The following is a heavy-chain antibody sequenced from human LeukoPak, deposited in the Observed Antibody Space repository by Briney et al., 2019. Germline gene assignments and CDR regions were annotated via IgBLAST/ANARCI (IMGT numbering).Heavy chain of an antibody. V-gene: IGHV5-51*01. D-gene: IGHD3-22*01. CDR3: ARNYYDSSGYYYYNY. Sequence: GESLKISCKGSGYSFTSYWIGWVRQMPGKGLEWMGIIYPGDSDTRYSLSFQGQVTISADKSISTAYLQWSSLKASDTAMYYCARNYYDSSGYYYYNYWGQGTLVTVSS. CDR2: IYPGDSDT. CDR1: GYSFTSYW. J-gene: IGHJ4*02.